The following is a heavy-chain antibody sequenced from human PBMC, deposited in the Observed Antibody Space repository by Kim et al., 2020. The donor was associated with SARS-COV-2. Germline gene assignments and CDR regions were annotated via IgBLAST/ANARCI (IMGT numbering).Heavy chain of an antibody. D-gene: IGHD3-16*01. CDR1: GGSFSGYY. J-gene: IGHJ4*02. V-gene: IGHV4-34*01. CDR2: IDHGGST. Sequence: SETLSLTCAVYGGSFSGYYWSWIRQPPGKGLEWIGEIDHGGSTNYSPSLKSRVTISVDTSKNHFSLKLNSMTAADTAMYYCARGLRGGAALCGQGSLVTV. CDR3: ARGLRGGAAL.